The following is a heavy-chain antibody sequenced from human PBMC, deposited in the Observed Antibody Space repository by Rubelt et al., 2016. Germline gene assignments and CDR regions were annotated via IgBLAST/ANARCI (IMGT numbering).Heavy chain of an antibody. D-gene: IGHD7-27*01. CDR3: ARYLGIEGDFDY. Sequence: QVQLVQSGAEVKKPGASVKVSCKASGYTFTSYAMHWVRQAPGQRLEWVGWINAGNGNTNYAQKLQGRGTMTTDTSTSTAYRGLRSLRSDDTAVYDCARYLGIEGDFDYWGQGTLVTVSS. J-gene: IGHJ4*02. CDR1: GYTFTSYA. CDR2: INAGNGNT. V-gene: IGHV1-3*01.